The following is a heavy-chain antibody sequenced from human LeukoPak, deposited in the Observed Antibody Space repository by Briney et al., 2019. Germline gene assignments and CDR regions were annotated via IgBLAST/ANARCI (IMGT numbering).Heavy chain of an antibody. Sequence: GGSLRLSCAASGFTFSSYWMSWVRQAPGKGLEWVANIKQDGSEKYYVDSVKGRFTISRDNAKNSLYLQMNSLRAEDTAVYYCAREFKQWGGGLFDYWGQGTLVTVSS. CDR2: IKQDGSEK. J-gene: IGHJ4*02. D-gene: IGHD6-19*01. V-gene: IGHV3-7*01. CDR1: GFTFSSYW. CDR3: AREFKQWGGGLFDY.